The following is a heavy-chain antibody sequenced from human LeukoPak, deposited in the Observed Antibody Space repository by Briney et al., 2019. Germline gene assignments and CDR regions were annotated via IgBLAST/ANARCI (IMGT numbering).Heavy chain of an antibody. J-gene: IGHJ4*02. CDR1: GGSISSYY. V-gene: IGHV4-4*07. Sequence: PSETLSLTCTVSGGSISSYYWSWIRQPAGKGLEWIGRIYTSGSTNYNPSLKSRVTMPVDTSKNQFSLKLSSVTAADTAVYYCARANGYCSGGSCYPYFDYWGQGTLVTVSS. CDR3: ARANGYCSGGSCYPYFDY. CDR2: IYTSGST. D-gene: IGHD2-15*01.